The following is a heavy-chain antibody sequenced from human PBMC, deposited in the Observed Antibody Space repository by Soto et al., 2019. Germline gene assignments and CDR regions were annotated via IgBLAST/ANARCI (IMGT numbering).Heavy chain of an antibody. J-gene: IGHJ6*02. CDR3: ARAARYCSSTSCYSGDGMDV. V-gene: IGHV1-69*01. Sequence: QVQLVQSGAEVKKSGSSVKVSCKASGGTFSSYAISWVRQAPGQGLEWMGGIIPIFGTANYAQKFQGRVTITADESTSTAYMELSSLRSEDTAVYYCARAARYCSSTSCYSGDGMDVWGQGTTVTVSS. CDR2: IIPIFGTA. CDR1: GGTFSSYA. D-gene: IGHD2-2*01.